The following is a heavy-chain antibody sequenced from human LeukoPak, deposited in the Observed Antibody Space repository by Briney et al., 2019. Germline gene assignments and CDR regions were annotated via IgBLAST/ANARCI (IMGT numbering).Heavy chain of an antibody. D-gene: IGHD6-13*01. V-gene: IGHV5-51*01. CDR1: GYSFTTYW. CDR2: IYPDDSDT. CDR3: ARVSISANNMADAFDF. J-gene: IGHJ3*01. Sequence: GESLKISCKGSGYSFTTYWIGWVRQMPGKGLEWMGIIYPDDSDTRYSPSFQGQVTISVDKTISTAYLQWSSLKASDTAMYYCARVSISANNMADAFDFWGQGTMLTVSS.